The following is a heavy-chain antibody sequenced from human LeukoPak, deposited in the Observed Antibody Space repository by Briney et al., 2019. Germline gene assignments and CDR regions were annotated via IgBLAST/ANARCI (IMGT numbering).Heavy chain of an antibody. D-gene: IGHD5-18*01. Sequence: QAGGSLRLSCAASGFTFSSYAMSWVRQAPGKGLEWVSAISGSGGSTYYADSAKGRFTISRDNSKNTLYLQMGSLRAEDMAVYYCARGIQLWLNYWGQGTLVTVSS. V-gene: IGHV3-23*01. CDR3: ARGIQLWLNY. CDR2: ISGSGGST. CDR1: GFTFSSYA. J-gene: IGHJ4*02.